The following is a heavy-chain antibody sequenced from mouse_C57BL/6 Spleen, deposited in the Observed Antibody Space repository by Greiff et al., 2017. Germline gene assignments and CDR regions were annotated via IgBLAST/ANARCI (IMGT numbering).Heavy chain of an antibody. CDR1: GYTFTSYW. D-gene: IGHD1-1*01. J-gene: IGHJ1*03. V-gene: IGHV1-55*01. CDR3: ARRGYGSSYVGYFDV. CDR2: IYPGSGST. Sequence: VQLQQPGAELVKPGASVKMSCKASGYTFTSYWITWVKQRPGQGLEWIGDIYPGSGSTNYNEKFKGKATLTVDTSSSTAYMQLSSLTSEDSAVYYCARRGYGSSYVGYFDVWGTGTTVTVSS.